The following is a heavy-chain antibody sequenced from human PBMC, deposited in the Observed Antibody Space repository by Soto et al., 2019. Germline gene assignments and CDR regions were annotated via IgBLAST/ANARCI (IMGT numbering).Heavy chain of an antibody. J-gene: IGHJ6*02. Sequence: QVQLVESGGGVVQPGRSLRLSCAASGFTFSSYAMHWVRQAPGKGLEWVAVISYDGSNKYYADSVKGRFTISRDNSKNTLYLQMNSLRAEDTAAYYCAREGGVVDYYYYYGMDVWGQGTTVTVSS. V-gene: IGHV3-30-3*01. CDR1: GFTFSSYA. CDR2: ISYDGSNK. D-gene: IGHD3-16*01. CDR3: AREGGVVDYYYYYGMDV.